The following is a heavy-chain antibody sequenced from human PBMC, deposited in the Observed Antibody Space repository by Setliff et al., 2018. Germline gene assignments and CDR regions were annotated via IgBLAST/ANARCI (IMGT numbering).Heavy chain of an antibody. V-gene: IGHV4-39*01. Sequence: PSETLSLTCTVSGGSVSNSGFFWGWLRQAPGKGLEWIGNIYDSGSSNYNASLKSRLIITRDTSKNQISLKLTSVTAADTAVYYCGRGFSRIEGWGNWFDPWGQGIWGTSPQ. J-gene: IGHJ5*02. D-gene: IGHD2-15*01. CDR3: GRGFSRIEGWGNWFDP. CDR1: GGSVSNSGFF. CDR2: IYDSGSS.